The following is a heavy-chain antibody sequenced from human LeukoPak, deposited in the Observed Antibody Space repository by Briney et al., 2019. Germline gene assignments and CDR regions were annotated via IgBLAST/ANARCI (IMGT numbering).Heavy chain of an antibody. J-gene: IGHJ4*02. CDR2: ISRSSTDM. CDR1: EFTFSSYS. V-gene: IGHV3-21*01. Sequence: PGGSPRLSCEGSEFTFSSYSMNWVRQAPGKGLEWVSSISRSSTDMYYADSVKGRFTISRDNAKNSVYLQMNSLRAEDTAMYYCARSDYFNYKSHFDYWGQGTLVTVSS. CDR3: ARSDYFNYKSHFDY. D-gene: IGHD4-11*01.